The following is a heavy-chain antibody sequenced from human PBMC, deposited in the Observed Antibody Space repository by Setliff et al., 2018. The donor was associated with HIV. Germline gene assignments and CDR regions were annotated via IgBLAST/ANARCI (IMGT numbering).Heavy chain of an antibody. V-gene: IGHV4-4*07. Sequence: SETLSLTCTVSGGSINTYYWSWIRQPAGKGLEWIGRIYTSGSTKYNPSLKSRVTMSVDTSKNQFSLKLTSVTASDTAGYYCARAAAGNTGPFDLWGQGSPVTVSS. CDR3: ARAAAGNTGPFDL. CDR2: IYTSGST. J-gene: IGHJ4*02. D-gene: IGHD4-17*01. CDR1: GGSINTYY.